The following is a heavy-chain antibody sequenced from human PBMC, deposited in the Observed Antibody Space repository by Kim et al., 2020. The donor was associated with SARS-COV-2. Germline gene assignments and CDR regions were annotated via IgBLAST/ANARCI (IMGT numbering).Heavy chain of an antibody. CDR3: ARRDVSHEWFDP. CDR1: GYSFSTYW. V-gene: IGHV5-51*01. J-gene: IGHJ5*02. D-gene: IGHD2-21*01. CDR2: IYPGDSDT. Sequence: GESLKISCKGSGYSFSTYWIAWVRQMPGKGLEWMGIIYPGDSDTRYSPSFQGQVTISADKSISTAYLQWSSLKASDTAIYYCARRDVSHEWFDPWGQGTLVTVSS.